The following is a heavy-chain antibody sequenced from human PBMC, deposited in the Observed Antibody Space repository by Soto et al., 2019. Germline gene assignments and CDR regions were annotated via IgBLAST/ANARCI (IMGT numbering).Heavy chain of an antibody. D-gene: IGHD5-18*01. CDR2: ISPYNDNT. CDR1: GYKFTSYT. Sequence: QVQLVQSGAEVKKPGASVKVSCKASGYKFTSYTISWVRQAPGQGLEWMGWISPYNDNTNYAQKFQGRVTMTADTSTSTAYMELRSLRCDDTAVYYCTRSGYSYGLDYWGQGTLITVSS. CDR3: TRSGYSYGLDY. V-gene: IGHV1-18*01. J-gene: IGHJ4*02.